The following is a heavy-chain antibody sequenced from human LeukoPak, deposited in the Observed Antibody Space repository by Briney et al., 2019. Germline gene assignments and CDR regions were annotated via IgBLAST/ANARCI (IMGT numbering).Heavy chain of an antibody. V-gene: IGHV3-23*01. J-gene: IGHJ4*02. D-gene: IGHD3-22*01. CDR3: AKVEYYYDSSGYYYDYFDY. Sequence: GGSLRLSCAASGFIFSNYAMDWVRQAPGKGLEWVSVISASGDTTYYADSVKGRFTISRDNSKNTLYLQMNSLRAEDTAVYYCAKVEYYYDSSGYYYDYFDYWGQGTLVTVSS. CDR2: ISASGDTT. CDR1: GFIFSNYA.